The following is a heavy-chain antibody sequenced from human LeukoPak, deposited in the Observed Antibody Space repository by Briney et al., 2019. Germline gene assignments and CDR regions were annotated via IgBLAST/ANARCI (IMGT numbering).Heavy chain of an antibody. CDR3: ARSSGWFDY. J-gene: IGHJ4*02. CDR2: TYYRSKWYN. Sequence: SQTLSLTCAISGDSVSSNSAAWNWIRQSPSRGLEWLGRTYYRSKWYNEYAVSVKGRITIKPDTSKNQFSLQLNSVAPGDTGVYYCARSSGWFDYWGQGTLVTVSS. CDR1: GDSVSSNSAA. V-gene: IGHV6-1*01. D-gene: IGHD6-19*01.